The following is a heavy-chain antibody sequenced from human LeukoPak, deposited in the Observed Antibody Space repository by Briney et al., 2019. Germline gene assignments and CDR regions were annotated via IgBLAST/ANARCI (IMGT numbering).Heavy chain of an antibody. J-gene: IGHJ4*02. D-gene: IGHD3-3*01. V-gene: IGHV2-5*01. CDR1: GFSLSTSGVG. Sequence: SGPRLVNPTQTLTLTCTFSGFSLSTSGVGVGCIRQPPGKALEWLALINCNDDKRYSPSLKSRLTTTKNTSKNQVVLTMTNMDPVDTATYYCAHGHPYYDFWSGYWGPYYFDYWGQGTLVTVSS. CDR2: INCNDDK. CDR3: AHGHPYYDFWSGYWGPYYFDY.